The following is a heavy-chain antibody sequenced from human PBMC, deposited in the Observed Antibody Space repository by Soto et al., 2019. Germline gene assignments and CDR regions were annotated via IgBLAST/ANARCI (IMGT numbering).Heavy chain of an antibody. V-gene: IGHV4-4*02. CDR2: TYHSGNP. CDR1: GASISNNNW. J-gene: IGHJ4*01. CDR3: ARFLPGFVGENEAFDF. D-gene: IGHD3-3*01. Sequence: QGRLQESAPDLVKPSGPLSPTCTASGASISNNNWWSWVRQTPEKGLEWIGKTYHSGNPNYNPSLKSRVSMSVDKSKNQFSLKMNSATAADTAVYYCARFLPGFVGENEAFDFWGHGTLVTVSS.